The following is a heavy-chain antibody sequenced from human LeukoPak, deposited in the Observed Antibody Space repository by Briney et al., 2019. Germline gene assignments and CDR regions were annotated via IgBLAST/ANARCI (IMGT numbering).Heavy chain of an antibody. CDR2: ISYDGSNK. CDR1: GFTFSSYA. Sequence: GGSLRLSCAASGFTFSSYAMHWVRQAPGKGLEWVAVISYDGSNKYYADSVKRRFTISRDNSKNTLYLQMNSLRAEDTAVYYCASRGGYSSSPGAGGMDVWGQGTTVTVSS. CDR3: ASRGGYSSSPGAGGMDV. D-gene: IGHD6-13*01. V-gene: IGHV3-30-3*01. J-gene: IGHJ6*02.